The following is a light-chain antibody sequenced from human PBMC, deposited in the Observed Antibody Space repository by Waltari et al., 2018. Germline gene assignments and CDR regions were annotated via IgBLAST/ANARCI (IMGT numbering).Light chain of an antibody. CDR3: QQRSSWPRT. Sequence: EIVLTQSPATLSLSPGARATLSCRASQSISTYVAWYQQKPGQAPRLLIYDASNRATGIPARFSGGGSGTDFTLTISSLEPEDFALYYCQQRSSWPRTFGQGTKVEIK. J-gene: IGKJ1*01. CDR1: QSISTY. CDR2: DAS. V-gene: IGKV3-11*01.